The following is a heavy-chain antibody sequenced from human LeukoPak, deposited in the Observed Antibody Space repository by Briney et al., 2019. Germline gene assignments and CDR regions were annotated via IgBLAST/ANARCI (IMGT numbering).Heavy chain of an antibody. CDR1: GFSLSSSW. CDR3: ATKAAPSRANPFDY. V-gene: IGHV3-74*01. Sequence: GESLRLSCVVSGFSLSSSWMHWVRHAPGKGLVWVSRVNADGSSTDYAESVKGRFTISRDNAKNSLYLQMDSLRAEDTAVYYCATKAAPSRANPFDYWGQGTLVTVSS. CDR2: VNADGSST. J-gene: IGHJ4*02. D-gene: IGHD3-10*01.